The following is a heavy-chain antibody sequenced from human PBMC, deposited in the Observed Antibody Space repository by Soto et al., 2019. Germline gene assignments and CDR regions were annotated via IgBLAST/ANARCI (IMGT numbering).Heavy chain of an antibody. D-gene: IGHD3-3*01. V-gene: IGHV1-18*01. J-gene: IGHJ6*02. Sequence: QVQLVQSGAEVKKPGASVKVSCKASSYTFTSYGISWVRQATGQGLERMGWISAYNGNTNYEQTLQGRVTMTTDTSTSTGEMELRSLRPDDTDVYYCASDVMVDFWSGSSKYHYYYGMAVWCHETTVTVSS. CDR3: ASDVMVDFWSGSSKYHYYYGMAV. CDR2: ISAYNGNT. CDR1: SYTFTSYG.